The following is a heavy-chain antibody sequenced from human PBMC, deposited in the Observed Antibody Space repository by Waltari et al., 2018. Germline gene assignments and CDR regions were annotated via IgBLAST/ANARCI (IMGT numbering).Heavy chain of an antibody. D-gene: IGHD3-10*01. Sequence: QVQLVESGGGVVQPGKSLRLSCVASGFSLSNYGMHWVRQTPGRGLEWVALTWSDGSVEYYADSVGGQFTVSRDNSKNILYLDMGSLRVDDTATYYCAKDAFGNTYLDYWGQGTLVTVSS. J-gene: IGHJ4*02. CDR2: TWSDGSVE. CDR3: AKDAFGNTYLDY. CDR1: GFSLSNYG. V-gene: IGHV3-33*03.